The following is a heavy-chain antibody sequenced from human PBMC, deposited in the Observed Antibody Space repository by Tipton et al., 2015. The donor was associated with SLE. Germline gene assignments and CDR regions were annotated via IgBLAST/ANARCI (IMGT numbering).Heavy chain of an antibody. V-gene: IGHV4-59*11. D-gene: IGHD3-10*01. Sequence: TLSLTCTVSGGSISRHYWSWIRQPPGKGLEWIGYIYYSGSTNYNPSLKSRVTISVDTSKNQFSLKLSSVTAADTAVYYCSRDVTMVRGVRGFDYWGQGTLVTVSS. CDR1: GGSISRHY. J-gene: IGHJ4*02. CDR2: IYYSGST. CDR3: SRDVTMVRGVRGFDY.